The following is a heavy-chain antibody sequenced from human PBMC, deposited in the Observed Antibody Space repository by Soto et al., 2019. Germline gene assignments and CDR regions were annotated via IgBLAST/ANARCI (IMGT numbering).Heavy chain of an antibody. D-gene: IGHD1-26*01. V-gene: IGHV3-23*01. CDR1: GFTFSSYA. J-gene: IGHJ6*02. CDR3: ARDVWETTSRYYGLDL. CDR2: ISGSGGTT. Sequence: GGSLRLSCAASGFTFSSYAMTWVRQAPGKRLEWVSGISGSGGTTSYTDSVKGRFTISRDNSKKTLFLEMKSLGVEDTAVYFCARDVWETTSRYYGLDLWGLGTTVTVSS.